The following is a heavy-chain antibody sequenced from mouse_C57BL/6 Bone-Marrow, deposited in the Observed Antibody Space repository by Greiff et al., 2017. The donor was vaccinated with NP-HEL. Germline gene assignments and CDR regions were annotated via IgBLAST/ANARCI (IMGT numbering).Heavy chain of an antibody. Sequence: EVQLVESGGGLVQPGGSLSLSCAASGFTFTDYYMSWVRQPPGKALEWLGFIRNKANGYTTEYSASVKGRFTISRDNSQSILYLQMNALRAENSATDYCARSAYYYGSSDYAMDYWGQGTSVTVSS. D-gene: IGHD1-1*01. J-gene: IGHJ4*01. CDR2: IRNKANGYTT. CDR1: GFTFTDYY. V-gene: IGHV7-3*01. CDR3: ARSAYYYGSSDYAMDY.